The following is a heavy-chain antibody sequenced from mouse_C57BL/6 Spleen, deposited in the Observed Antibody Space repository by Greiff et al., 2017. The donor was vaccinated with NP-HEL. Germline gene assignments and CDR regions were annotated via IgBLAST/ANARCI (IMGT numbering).Heavy chain of an antibody. Sequence: SGAELARPGASVKLSCKASGYTFTSYGISWVKQRTGQGLEWIGEIYPRSGNTYYNEKFKGKATLTADKSSSTAYMELRSLTSEDSAVYFCAREGAYRLAAYWGQGTLVTVSA. CDR3: AREGAYRLAAY. J-gene: IGHJ3*01. D-gene: IGHD2-4*01. CDR1: GYTFTSYG. V-gene: IGHV1-81*01. CDR2: IYPRSGNT.